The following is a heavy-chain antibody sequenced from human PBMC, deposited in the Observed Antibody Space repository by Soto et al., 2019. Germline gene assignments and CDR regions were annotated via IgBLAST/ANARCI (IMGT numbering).Heavy chain of an antibody. CDR2: IVGSGRSA. Sequence: GGSLRLSCTASGFTFSNYALSWFRQSPGKGLEWVSAIVGSGRSAYYADSVKGRFTMSRDNSKNILYLQMNNLRAEDTAVYYCAKNLVEGAPYWGQGTLVTVSS. CDR3: AKNLVEGAPY. CDR1: GFTFSNYA. J-gene: IGHJ4*02. D-gene: IGHD1-26*01. V-gene: IGHV3-23*01.